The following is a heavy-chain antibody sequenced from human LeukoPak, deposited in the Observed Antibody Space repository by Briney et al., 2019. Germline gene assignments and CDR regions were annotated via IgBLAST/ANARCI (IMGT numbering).Heavy chain of an antibody. V-gene: IGHV1-69*01. CDR3: AAGEGSEDFYYFDY. D-gene: IGHD3-16*01. CDR2: IIPIFGTA. J-gene: IGHJ4*02. CDR1: GGTFSSYA. Sequence: SVKVSCKASGGTFSSYAISWVRQAPGQGLEWMGGIIPIFGTAKYAQKFQGRVTITADESTSTAYMELSSLRSEDTAVYYCAAGEGSEDFYYFDYWGQGTLVTVSS.